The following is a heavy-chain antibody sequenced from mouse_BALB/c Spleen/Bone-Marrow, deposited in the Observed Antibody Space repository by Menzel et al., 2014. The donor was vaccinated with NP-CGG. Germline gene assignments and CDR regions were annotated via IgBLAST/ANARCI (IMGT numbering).Heavy chain of an antibody. J-gene: IGHJ2*01. CDR3: ARVYYGNLDY. D-gene: IGHD2-1*01. Sequence: VKVVESGAELVRPGSSVKISCKASGYTFXNFWMNWVKQRPGQGLEWIGQIHPGDGDTNNNGKFKGKATLTTDKSSSTAYMQLSSLSSEDSAVYFCARVYYGNLDYWGQGTTLTVSS. V-gene: IGHV1-80*01. CDR1: GYTFXNFW. CDR2: IHPGDGDT.